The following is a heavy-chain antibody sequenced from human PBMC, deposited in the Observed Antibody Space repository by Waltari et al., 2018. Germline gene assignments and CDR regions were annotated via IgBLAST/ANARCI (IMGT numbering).Heavy chain of an antibody. CDR1: GFTFRSYW. CDR3: ARDEVGGYFAL. J-gene: IGHJ4*02. Sequence: EVQLVESGGGLVQPGGSLRLSCAASGFTFRSYWMSWVRQAPGKGLEWVANMKQDGRQKGYVDSVKGRFTISRDNSKNSVYLQMNNLRVEDTAIYYCARDEVGGYFALWGQGTLVTVSS. D-gene: IGHD6-19*01. CDR2: MKQDGRQK. V-gene: IGHV3-7*01.